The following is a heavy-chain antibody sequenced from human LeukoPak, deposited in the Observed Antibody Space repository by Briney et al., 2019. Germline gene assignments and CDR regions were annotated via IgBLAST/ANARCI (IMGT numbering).Heavy chain of an antibody. CDR1: GFTFSSYG. Sequence: PGGSLRLSCAASGFTFSSYGMHWVRQAPGKGLEWVAVISYDGSNKYYADSVKGRFTISRDNSKNTLYLQMNSLRAEDTAVYYCARETIHDYGDYGNWFDPWGQGTLVTVSS. CDR2: ISYDGSNK. J-gene: IGHJ5*02. D-gene: IGHD4-17*01. CDR3: ARETIHDYGDYGNWFDP. V-gene: IGHV3-30*03.